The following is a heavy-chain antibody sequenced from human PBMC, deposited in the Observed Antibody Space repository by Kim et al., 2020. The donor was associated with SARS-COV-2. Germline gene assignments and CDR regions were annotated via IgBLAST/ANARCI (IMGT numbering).Heavy chain of an antibody. CDR3: VRAYGVGYSSL. Sequence: SETLSLTCTVSGGFVSSVGYYWSWIRLPPGKGLEWIGSINYSGTTRYNPSLKIRVSISVEMSKNHFSLNLSSVNAADTSVYYCVRAYGVGYSSLWGQGTLVTVSS. D-gene: IGHD4-17*01. J-gene: IGHJ4*01. CDR1: GGFVSSVGYY. V-gene: IGHV4-61*08. CDR2: INYSGTT.